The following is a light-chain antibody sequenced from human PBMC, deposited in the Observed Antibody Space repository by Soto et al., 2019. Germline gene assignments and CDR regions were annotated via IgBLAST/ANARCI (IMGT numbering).Light chain of an antibody. CDR2: CAS. CDR3: QQYNDWPPLT. Sequence: ETVMPQSAATLSVSPGERTPLSCRASQSVNTNLAWYQQKPCHAPRLLIFCASIRATGVPDRFSGSGSGTEFTLSISSLQSQDSAVYYCQQYNDWPPLTFGGGTKVDIK. J-gene: IGKJ4*01. CDR1: QSVNTN. V-gene: IGKV3-15*01.